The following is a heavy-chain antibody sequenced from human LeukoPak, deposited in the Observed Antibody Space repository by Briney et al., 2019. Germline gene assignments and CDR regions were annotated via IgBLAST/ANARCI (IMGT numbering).Heavy chain of an antibody. J-gene: IGHJ4*02. CDR2: ITSDGNTI. D-gene: IGHD2-15*01. CDR1: GFTFSSYS. CDR3: ARDHYWALDY. V-gene: IGHV3-48*01. Sequence: SGGSLRLSCAASGFTFSSYSMNWVRQAPGKGLEWVSYITSDGNTIFYADSVRGRFTISRDNAKNSLCLQMNSLRAEDTAIYYCARDHYWALDYWGQGTLVTVPS.